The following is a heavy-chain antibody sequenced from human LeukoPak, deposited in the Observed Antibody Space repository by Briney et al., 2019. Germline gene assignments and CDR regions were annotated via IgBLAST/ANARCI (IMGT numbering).Heavy chain of an antibody. D-gene: IGHD3-10*02. CDR3: VRDRDYYVFDL. V-gene: IGHV3-7*01. Sequence: PGGSLRLSCAASGFIFTHYWMTWVRQAPGKGLEWVANIMKDGGDKQYVYSVKGRFTTSRDNAKNSVYLQMDGLRDEDTAVYYCVRDRDYYVFDLWGQGTLVTVSS. CDR1: GFIFTHYW. J-gene: IGHJ4*02. CDR2: IMKDGGDK.